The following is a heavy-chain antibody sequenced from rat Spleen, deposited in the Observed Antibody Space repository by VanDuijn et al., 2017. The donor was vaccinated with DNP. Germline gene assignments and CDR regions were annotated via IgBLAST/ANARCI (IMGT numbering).Heavy chain of an antibody. CDR1: GFSLTNYG. CDR3: VRWNSGHFDY. V-gene: IGHV2S8*01. Sequence: QVQLKESGPGLVQPSRTLSLTCTVSGFSLTNYGVSWVRQPPGKGLEWIAAIWGGGTKYADSVKGRFTISRDNAKNTLYLQMNSLRSEDMATYYCVRWNSGHFDYWGQGVMVPVSS. D-gene: IGHD4-3*01. J-gene: IGHJ2*01. CDR2: IWGGGTK.